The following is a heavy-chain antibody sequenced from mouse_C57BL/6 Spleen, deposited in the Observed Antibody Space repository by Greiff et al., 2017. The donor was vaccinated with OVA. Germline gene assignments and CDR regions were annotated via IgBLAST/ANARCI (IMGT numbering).Heavy chain of an antibody. CDR3: ERWDTTGAMDY. Sequence: DVRLVESEGGLVQPGSSMKLSCTASGFTFSDYYMAWVRQVPEKGLEWVANINYDGSSTYYLDSLKSRFIISRDNAKNILYLQMSSLKSEDAATYYSERWDTTGAMDYWGQGTSVTVSS. J-gene: IGHJ4*01. D-gene: IGHD1-1*01. V-gene: IGHV5-16*01. CDR2: INYDGSST. CDR1: GFTFSDYY.